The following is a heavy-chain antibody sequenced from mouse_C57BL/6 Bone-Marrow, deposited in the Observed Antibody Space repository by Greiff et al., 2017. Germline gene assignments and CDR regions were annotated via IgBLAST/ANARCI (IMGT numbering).Heavy chain of an antibody. J-gene: IGHJ2*01. D-gene: IGHD1-1*01. CDR2: IDPSDSEP. CDR3: ARGDYYYYFDY. Sequence: QVQLQQPGAELVRPGSSVKLSCKASGYTFTSYWMHWVKQRPIQGLEWIGNIDPSDSEPHYNQKFKDKATLTVDKSSSTAYMQLSSLTSEDSAVYYCARGDYYYYFDYWGQGTTLTVSS. V-gene: IGHV1-52*01. CDR1: GYTFTSYW.